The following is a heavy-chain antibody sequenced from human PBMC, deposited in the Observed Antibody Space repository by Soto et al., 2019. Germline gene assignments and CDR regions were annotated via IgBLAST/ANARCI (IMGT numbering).Heavy chain of an antibody. CDR1: GGTFSSYA. CDR2: IIPIFGTA. CDR3: ARDLRTVVTRHYYYYGMDV. Sequence: SVKVSCKASGGTFSSYAISWLRQAPGQGLEWMGGIIPIFGTANYAQKFQGRVTITADESTSTAYMELSSLRSEDTAVYYCARDLRTVVTRHYYYYGMDVWGQGTTVTVSS. D-gene: IGHD2-21*02. V-gene: IGHV1-69*13. J-gene: IGHJ6*02.